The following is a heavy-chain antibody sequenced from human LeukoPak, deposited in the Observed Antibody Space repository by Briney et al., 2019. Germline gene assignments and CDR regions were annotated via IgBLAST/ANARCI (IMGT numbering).Heavy chain of an antibody. Sequence: PSETLSLTCTVSGGSISSSSYYWGWIRQPPGKGLEWIGSIYYSGSTYYNPSPKSRVTISVDTSKNQFSLKLSSVTAADTAVYYCARDHYDILTGYSPRPYYFDYWGQGTLVTVSS. CDR3: ARDHYDILTGYSPRPYYFDY. CDR2: IYYSGST. J-gene: IGHJ4*02. CDR1: GGSISSSSYY. D-gene: IGHD3-9*01. V-gene: IGHV4-39*07.